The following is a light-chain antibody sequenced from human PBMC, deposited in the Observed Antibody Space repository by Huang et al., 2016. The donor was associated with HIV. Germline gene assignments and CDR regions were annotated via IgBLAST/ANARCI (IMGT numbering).Light chain of an antibody. CDR1: QRITSN. CDR2: SAP. CDR3: QHYNNWPWWT. J-gene: IGKJ1*01. V-gene: IGKV3-15*01. Sequence: EVVMTQSPAILSVSPGERATLSCRASQRITSNLAWYQQKPGPAPRLLIYSAPTRATGIPARFSGSRSGTEFTLTISSRQSEDFAVYYCQHYNNWPWWTFGQGTKVEIK.